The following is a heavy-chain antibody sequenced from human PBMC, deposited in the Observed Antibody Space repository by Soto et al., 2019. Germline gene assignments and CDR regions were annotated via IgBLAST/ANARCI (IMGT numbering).Heavy chain of an antibody. CDR2: IYYSRST. Sequence: QVQLQESGPGLVKPSQTLSLTCTVSGGSISSGGYYWSWIRQHPGKGLEWIGYIYYSRSTYYKSSLKRRVTISVDTSKNQLSLKLSSVTAADTAVYYCARGKEVGAGGGLDYWGQGTLVTVSS. V-gene: IGHV4-31*03. CDR3: ARGKEVGAGGGLDY. CDR1: GGSISSGGYY. J-gene: IGHJ4*02. D-gene: IGHD3-16*01.